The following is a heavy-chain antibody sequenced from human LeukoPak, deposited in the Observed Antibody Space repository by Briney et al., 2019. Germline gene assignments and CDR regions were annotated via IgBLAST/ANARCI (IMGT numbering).Heavy chain of an antibody. CDR1: GYSFTSLD. CDR2: MNPKSGNT. Sequence: ASVKVSCKASGYSFTSLDINWVRQATGQGLEWMGWMNPKSGNTGHAQKFQGRVTITRNTSISTVYMELSSLRYEDTAVYYCARVDGSPGYWGQGTLVTVSS. CDR3: ARVDGSPGY. D-gene: IGHD2-15*01. V-gene: IGHV1-8*01. J-gene: IGHJ4*02.